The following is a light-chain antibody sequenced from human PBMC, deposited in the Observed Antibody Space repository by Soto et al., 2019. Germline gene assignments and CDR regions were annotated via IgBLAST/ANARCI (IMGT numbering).Light chain of an antibody. CDR1: QSVNSH. CDR3: QQRDKWPVT. CDR2: DAS. V-gene: IGKV3-11*01. J-gene: IGKJ4*01. Sequence: EVVLTQSPATLSLSLGERATLSCTASQSVNSHLAWYQQKPGQAPRLLIYDASNRATGIPARFSGSGSGTDFTLSISSLEPEDFAVYYCQQRDKWPVTFGGGTKVEFK.